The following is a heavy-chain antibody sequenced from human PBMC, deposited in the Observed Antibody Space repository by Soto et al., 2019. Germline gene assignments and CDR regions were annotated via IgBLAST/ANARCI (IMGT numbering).Heavy chain of an antibody. Sequence: GGSLRLSCAASGFTFSSYSMNWVRQAPGKGLEWVSSISSSSSYIYYADSVKGRFTISRDNAKNSLYLQMNSLRAEDTAVYYCARDMPRGSYYYYYGMDVWGQGTTVTVSS. CDR2: ISSSSSYI. CDR1: GFTFSSYS. CDR3: ARDMPRGSYYYYYGMDV. V-gene: IGHV3-21*01. D-gene: IGHD1-26*01. J-gene: IGHJ6*02.